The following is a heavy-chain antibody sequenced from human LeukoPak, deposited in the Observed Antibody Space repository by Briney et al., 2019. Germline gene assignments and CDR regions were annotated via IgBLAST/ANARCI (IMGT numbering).Heavy chain of an antibody. Sequence: PGGSLRLSCAASGFTFSSYSMNWVRQAPGKGLGWVGFIRSKTYGKTTEYAASVKGRFTISRDDSKNIAYLQMNSLKTEDTAIYYCTRFVPYLDYWGQGTLVTVSS. CDR1: GFTFSSYS. J-gene: IGHJ4*02. D-gene: IGHD3-16*01. V-gene: IGHV3-49*04. CDR3: TRFVPYLDY. CDR2: IRSKTYGKTT.